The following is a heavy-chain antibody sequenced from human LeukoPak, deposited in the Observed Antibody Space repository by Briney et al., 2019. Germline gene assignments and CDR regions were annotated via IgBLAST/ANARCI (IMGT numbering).Heavy chain of an antibody. V-gene: IGHV4-34*01. D-gene: IGHD1-26*01. CDR2: INHSGST. CDR3: ARLKNLVGLSRFDI. J-gene: IGHJ3*02. Sequence: SETLSLTCAVYGGSFSGYYWSWIRQPPGKGLEWIGEINHSGSTNYNPSLKSRVTISVDTSKNQFSLKLSSVTAADTAVYYCARLKNLVGLSRFDIWGQGTMVTVSS. CDR1: GGSFSGYY.